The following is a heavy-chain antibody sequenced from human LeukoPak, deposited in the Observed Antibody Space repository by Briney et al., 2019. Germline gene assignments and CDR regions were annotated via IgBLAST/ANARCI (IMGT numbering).Heavy chain of an antibody. CDR2: IYTSGST. CDR3: ARDHNYGGVVDY. D-gene: IGHD4-23*01. V-gene: IGHV4-61*02. Sequence: SETLSLTCTVSGGSISSGSYYWSWIRQPAGKGLEWIGRIYTSGSTNYNPSLKSRVTISVDTSKNQFSLKLSSVTAADTAVYYCARDHNYGGVVDYWGQGTLVTVSS. CDR1: GGSISSGSYY. J-gene: IGHJ4*02.